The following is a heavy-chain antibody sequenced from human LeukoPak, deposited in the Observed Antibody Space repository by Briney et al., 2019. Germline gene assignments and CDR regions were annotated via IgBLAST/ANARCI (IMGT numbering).Heavy chain of an antibody. Sequence: GASVKVSCKASGGTFSSYAISWVRQAPGQGLEWMGRIIPILGIANYARKFQGRVTITADKSTSTAYMELSSLRSEDTAVYYCASDLLSANWGSSGDYWGQGTLVTVSS. V-gene: IGHV1-69*04. D-gene: IGHD7-27*01. J-gene: IGHJ4*02. CDR2: IIPILGIA. CDR1: GGTFSSYA. CDR3: ASDLLSANWGSSGDY.